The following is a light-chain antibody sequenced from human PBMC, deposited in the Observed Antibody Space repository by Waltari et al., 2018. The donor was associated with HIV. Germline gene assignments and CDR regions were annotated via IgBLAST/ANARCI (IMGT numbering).Light chain of an antibody. CDR3: GTWDSSLSSVV. CDR1: SSNLGDNN. CDR2: DNN. Sequence: QSVLPQPPSVSATPGQRVTLSCSGISSNLGDNNFCWYQKVSGVAPRLLIYDNNRRPSGIPDRFSGSKSGTSATLAITGLQTGDEADYYCGTWDSSLSSVVFGGGTKLTV. V-gene: IGLV1-51*01. J-gene: IGLJ2*01.